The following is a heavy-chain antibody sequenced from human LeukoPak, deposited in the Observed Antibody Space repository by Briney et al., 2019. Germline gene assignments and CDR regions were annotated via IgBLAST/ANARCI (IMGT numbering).Heavy chain of an antibody. CDR2: ISGYNGNT. CDR1: GYTFTSYG. V-gene: IGHV1-18*01. Sequence: ASVKVSCKASGYTFTSYGISWVRQAPGQGLEWMGWISGYNGNTNYAQQKLQGRVTMTTDTSTSTAYMELRSLRSDDTAVYSCARGRSYGDCIDYWGQGTLVTVSS. J-gene: IGHJ4*02. D-gene: IGHD4-17*01. CDR3: ARGRSYGDCIDY.